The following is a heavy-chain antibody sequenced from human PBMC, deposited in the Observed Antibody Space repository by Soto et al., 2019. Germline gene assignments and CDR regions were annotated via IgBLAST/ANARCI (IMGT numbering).Heavy chain of an antibody. V-gene: IGHV3-66*01. Sequence: EVHLVESGGGLVQPGGSLRLSCAASIFAVSDNYMSWVRQAPGKGLEFVSLIYSGGTTSYADSVKGRFTISRDNSKNTLYLQMNNLSAEDTAVYYCATRTITLPHWGQGTLVTVSS. CDR1: IFAVSDNY. J-gene: IGHJ4*02. D-gene: IGHD5-12*01. CDR2: IYSGGTT. CDR3: ATRTITLPH.